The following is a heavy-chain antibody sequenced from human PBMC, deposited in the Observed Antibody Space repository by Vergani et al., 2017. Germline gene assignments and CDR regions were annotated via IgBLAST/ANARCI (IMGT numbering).Heavy chain of an antibody. CDR1: GFTFNRYN. J-gene: IGHJ3*02. V-gene: IGHV3-48*01. CDR2: ISSSSNTI. D-gene: IGHD3-3*01. Sequence: EVQLVESGGGLVQPGGSLRLSCAASGFTFNRYNMNWVRQAPGKGLEWVSNISSSSNTIYYADSVKGRFTIARDNASNSLYLQMNSLRADDTALYYCARPRITIFGVVPDAFYIWGQGTMVTVSS. CDR3: ARPRITIFGVVPDAFYI.